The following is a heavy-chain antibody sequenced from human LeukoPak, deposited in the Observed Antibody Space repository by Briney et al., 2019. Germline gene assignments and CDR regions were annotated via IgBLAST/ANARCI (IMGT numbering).Heavy chain of an antibody. CDR3: ATDRGWRTSGYYLYYFEY. V-gene: IGHV3-7*01. CDR2: IKHDGSEK. CDR1: GFIFTNYF. J-gene: IGHJ4*02. Sequence: GGSLRLSCAASGFIFTNYFMSWVRQAPGKGLEWVASIKHDGSEKYYVDSVRGRFTISRDNTMNSLYLQMSSLRAEDTAVYYCATDRGWRTSGYYLYYFEYWGQGTPVTFSS. D-gene: IGHD3-3*01.